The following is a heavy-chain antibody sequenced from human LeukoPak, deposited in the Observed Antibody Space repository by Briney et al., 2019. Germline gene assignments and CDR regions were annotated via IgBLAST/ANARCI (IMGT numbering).Heavy chain of an antibody. CDR3: ATGIAAREGDAFDI. J-gene: IGHJ3*02. CDR2: IYTGGST. D-gene: IGHD6-6*01. V-gene: IGHV3-53*01. CDR1: GFTFSSYW. Sequence: GGSLRLSCAASGFTFSSYWMSWVRQAPGKGLEWVSVIYTGGSTYYADSVKGRFTISRDNSKNTLYLQMNSLRAEDTAVYYCATGIAAREGDAFDIWGQGTMVTVSS.